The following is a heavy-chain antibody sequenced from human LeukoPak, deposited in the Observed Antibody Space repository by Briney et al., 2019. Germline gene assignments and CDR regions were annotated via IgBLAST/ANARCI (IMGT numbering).Heavy chain of an antibody. J-gene: IGHJ4*02. Sequence: SETLSLTCTVSGYSISSGYYWGWIRQPPGKGLEWIGSIYHSGSTYYNPSLKSRVTISVDTSKNQFSLKLSSVTAADTAVYYCAREEYYDSSGLNYWGQGTLVTVSS. CDR1: GYSISSGYY. CDR2: IYHSGST. V-gene: IGHV4-38-2*02. CDR3: AREEYYDSSGLNY. D-gene: IGHD3-22*01.